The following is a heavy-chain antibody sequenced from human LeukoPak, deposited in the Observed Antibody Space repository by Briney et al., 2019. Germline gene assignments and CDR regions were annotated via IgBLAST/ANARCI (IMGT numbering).Heavy chain of an antibody. D-gene: IGHD3-10*01. CDR2: IYSGGST. J-gene: IGHJ4*02. Sequence: SGGSLRLSCAASGFTVSSNYMSWVRQAPGKGLEWVSVIYSGGSTYYADSVKGRFTISRDNSKNTLYLQMNSLRAEDTAVYYCSRGPVRGVIQLWGQGTLVTVSS. CDR3: SRGPVRGVIQL. CDR1: GFTVSSNY. V-gene: IGHV3-53*01.